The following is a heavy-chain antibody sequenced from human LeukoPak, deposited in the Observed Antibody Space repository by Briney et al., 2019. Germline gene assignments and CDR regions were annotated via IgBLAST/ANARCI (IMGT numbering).Heavy chain of an antibody. J-gene: IGHJ6*02. CDR2: IYYSGST. V-gene: IGHV4-59*08. D-gene: IGHD5-12*01. CDR3: ARHLDKKQGDSGYGRGGYYYYGMDV. Sequence: SETLSLTCTVSGGSISSYYWSWIRQPPGKGLEWIGYIYYSGSTNYNPSLKSRVTISVDTSKNQFSLKLSSVTAADTAVYYCARHLDKKQGDSGYGRGGYYYYGMDVWGQGTTVTVSS. CDR1: GGSISSYY.